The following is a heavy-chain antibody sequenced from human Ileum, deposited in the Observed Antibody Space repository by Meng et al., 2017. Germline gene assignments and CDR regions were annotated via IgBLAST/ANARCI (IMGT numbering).Heavy chain of an antibody. CDR3: AREHGEPH. D-gene: IGHD4-17*01. CDR1: GFNMGDYF. Sequence: QVQLVESGGGGVKPGGSLRLSCAASGFNMGDYFMNWIRQPPGKGLGWVSYFSGSGGAIYADSVKGRFTVSRDNAKNTLYLQMNSLRVEDTAVYYCAREHGEPHWGSGTLVTVSS. CDR2: FSGSGGAI. V-gene: IGHV3-11*01. J-gene: IGHJ4*02.